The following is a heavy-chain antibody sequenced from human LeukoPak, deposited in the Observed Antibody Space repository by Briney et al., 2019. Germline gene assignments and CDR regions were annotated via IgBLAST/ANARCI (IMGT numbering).Heavy chain of an antibody. Sequence: SETLSLTCTVSGGSISSGSYYWSWIPQPAGKGLEWIGRIYTSGSTNYNPSLKSRVTISVDTSKNQFSLKLSSVTAADTAVYYCAREEAVAGPAFDIWGQGTMVTVSS. V-gene: IGHV4-61*02. CDR3: AREEAVAGPAFDI. CDR2: IYTSGST. J-gene: IGHJ3*02. CDR1: GGSISSGSYY. D-gene: IGHD6-19*01.